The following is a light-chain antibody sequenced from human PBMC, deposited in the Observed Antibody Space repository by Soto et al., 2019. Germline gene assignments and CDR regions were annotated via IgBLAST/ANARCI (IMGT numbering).Light chain of an antibody. J-gene: IGLJ2*01. V-gene: IGLV2-14*01. Sequence: QSALTQPASVSGSPGQSITLSCTGTSSDIGGYDYVSWYQRHPGKAPKLIIYDVNNRPSGVSNRFSGSKSGNTASLTISGLQAEGEAEYYCTSYASGSTHVVFGGGTKVTVL. CDR2: DVN. CDR3: TSYASGSTHVV. CDR1: SSDIGGYDY.